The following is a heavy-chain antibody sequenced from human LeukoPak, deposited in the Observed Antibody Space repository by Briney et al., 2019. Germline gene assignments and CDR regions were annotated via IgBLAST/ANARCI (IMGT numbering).Heavy chain of an antibody. CDR2: INPSGGST. Sequence: ASVKVSCKASGYTFTGHYMHWVRQAPGQGLEWMGIINPSGGSTTYAQKFQGRVTMTRDTSTSTVYMELSSLRSEDTAVYYCAIETPKPRITMVRGVFYAMDVWGQGTTVTVSS. CDR3: AIETPKPRITMVRGVFYAMDV. CDR1: GYTFTGHY. V-gene: IGHV1-46*01. D-gene: IGHD3-10*01. J-gene: IGHJ6*02.